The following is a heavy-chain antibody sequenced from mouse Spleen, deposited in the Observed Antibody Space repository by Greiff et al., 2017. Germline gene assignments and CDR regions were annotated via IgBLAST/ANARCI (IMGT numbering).Heavy chain of an antibody. V-gene: IGHV5-9-4*01. CDR2: ISSGGSYT. CDR3: AIITTRGVFAY. CDR1: GFTFSSYA. Sequence: EVQLVESGGGLVKLGGSLKLSCAASGFTFSSYAMSWVRQSPEKRLEWVAEISSGGSYTYYPDTVTGRFTISRDNAKNTLYLEMSSLRSEDTAMYYCAIITTRGVFAYWGQGTLVTVSA. D-gene: IGHD1-1*01. J-gene: IGHJ3*01.